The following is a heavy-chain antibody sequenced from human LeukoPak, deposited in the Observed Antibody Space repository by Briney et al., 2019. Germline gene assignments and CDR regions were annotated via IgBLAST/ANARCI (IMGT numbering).Heavy chain of an antibody. J-gene: IGHJ4*02. CDR1: GGTFSSYA. Sequence: SVKVSCKASGGTFSSYAISWVQQAPGQGLEWMGRIIPILGIANYAQKFQGRVTITADKSTSTAYMELSSLRSEDTAVYYCARDAISGSYSYFDYWGQGTLVTVSS. CDR2: IIPILGIA. D-gene: IGHD1-26*01. V-gene: IGHV1-69*04. CDR3: ARDAISGSYSYFDY.